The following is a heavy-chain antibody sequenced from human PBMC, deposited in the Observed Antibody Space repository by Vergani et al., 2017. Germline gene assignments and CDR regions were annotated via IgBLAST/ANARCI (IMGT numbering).Heavy chain of an antibody. CDR2: ITSDGGIT. D-gene: IGHD2-21*02. J-gene: IGHJ2*01. Sequence: EVQLVESGGGLVQPGGSLRLSCAASGVLFSSCWMHWVRQAPGKGPVFVSRITSDGGITNYADFVRGRFTISRDNDRNTLFLQLNDLRSEDTAVYYCARDCPGGGGDCSAGWYFDLWGRGTLVTVSS. CDR3: ARDCPGGGGDCSAGWYFDL. V-gene: IGHV3-74*01. CDR1: GVLFSSCW.